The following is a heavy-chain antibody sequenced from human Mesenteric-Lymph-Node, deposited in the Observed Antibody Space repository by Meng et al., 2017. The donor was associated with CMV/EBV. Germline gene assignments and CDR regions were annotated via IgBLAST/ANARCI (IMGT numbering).Heavy chain of an antibody. J-gene: IGHJ4*02. CDR2: TYYRSKWYN. CDR3: ARENRDGYNKGYFDY. D-gene: IGHD5-24*01. V-gene: IGHV6-1*01. Sequence: SETLSLTCAISGDSVSSNSAAWNWIRQSPSRGLEWLGRTYYRSKWYNDYAESVKSRIIINPDTSKNQFSLQLNSVTPEDTAVYYCARENRDGYNKGYFDYWGQGTLVTVSS. CDR1: GDSVSSNSAA.